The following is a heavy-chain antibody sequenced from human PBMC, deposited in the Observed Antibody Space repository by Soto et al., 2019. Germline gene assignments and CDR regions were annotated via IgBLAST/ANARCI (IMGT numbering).Heavy chain of an antibody. CDR3: SRDTDVATMGY. V-gene: IGHV3-33*01. CDR1: GFTFGDYG. D-gene: IGHD2-15*01. J-gene: IGHJ4*02. CDR2: IWAAGGNK. Sequence: QVQLVESGGGVVQPGRSLRLSCRGSGFTFGDYGMHWVRQAPGKGLEWLAIIWAAGGNKDYGDSVQGRFTVSRDNFRKTLFLQMNDLTDEDTAMYCGSRDTDVATMGYWGQGTLVIVSS.